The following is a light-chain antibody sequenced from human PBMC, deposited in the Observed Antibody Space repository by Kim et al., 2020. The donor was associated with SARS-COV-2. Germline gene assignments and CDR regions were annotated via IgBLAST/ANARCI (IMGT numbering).Light chain of an antibody. CDR2: DVS. CDR3: SSYAGSSSYV. CDR1: RSDVGGYNY. V-gene: IGLV2-14*04. J-gene: IGLJ1*01. Sequence: GQAITISCTGTRSDVGGYNYVSWYQQHPGTAPKVMIYDVSKRPSGVSNRFAGSKSGNTASLTISGLQPEDGADYCCSSYAGSSSYVFGAGTKVTVL.